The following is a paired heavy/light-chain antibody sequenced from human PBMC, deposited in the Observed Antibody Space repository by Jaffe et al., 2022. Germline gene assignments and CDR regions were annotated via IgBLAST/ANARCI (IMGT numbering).Light chain of an antibody. CDR3: GSWDSSLSAGL. CDR1: SSNIGNNY. J-gene: IGLJ2*01. V-gene: IGLV1-51*01. CDR2: DNN. Sequence: QSVLTQPPSVSAAPGQKVTISCSGSSSNIGNNYVSWYQHLPGTAPKLLIYDNNKRPSGIPDRFSASKSGTSATLGITGLQTGDEADYYCGSWDSSLSAGLFGGGTKLTVL.
Heavy chain of an antibody. J-gene: IGHJ4*02. V-gene: IGHV3-30*18. CDR1: GFTFSTYG. CDR3: AKDKTMMLTFGGLIAFDF. D-gene: IGHD3-16*02. CDR2: ISYDGSNK. Sequence: QVQLVESGGGVVQPGRSLRLSCAASGFTFSTYGMHWVRQAPGKGLEWLAVISYDGSNKYYADSVKGRFTISRDNSKNTLYLQMNSLRAEDTAVYHCAKDKTMMLTFGGLIAFDFWGQGTLVTVSS.